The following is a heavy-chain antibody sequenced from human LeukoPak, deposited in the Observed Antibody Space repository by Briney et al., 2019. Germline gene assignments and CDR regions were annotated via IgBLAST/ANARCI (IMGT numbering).Heavy chain of an antibody. D-gene: IGHD2-21*01. Sequence: GSSVKVSCKPSGYSFTDYYMHWVRQAPGQGLEWMGWINLNRGGTSSAQKFQGRVTMTRETSITTVYMEVSWLTSDDAAIYYCARADRLHGGPYLIGPWGQGTLVTVSS. CDR3: ARADRLHGGPYLIGP. V-gene: IGHV1-2*02. J-gene: IGHJ5*02. CDR1: GYSFTDYY. CDR2: INLNRGGT.